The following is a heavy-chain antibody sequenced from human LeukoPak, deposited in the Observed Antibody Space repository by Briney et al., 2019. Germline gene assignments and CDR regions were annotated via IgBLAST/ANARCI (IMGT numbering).Heavy chain of an antibody. D-gene: IGHD3-10*01. V-gene: IGHV4-39*01. CDR1: GGSISSTSYY. Sequence: SETLSLTCIVSGGSISSTSYYWGWIRQPPGKGLEWLGVMSNSGSTYYSPSLKSRVTIFVDTSKNQFSLKLTSVTAADTAIYYCGRVILGEAKSPIDCWGQGTLVTVSS. J-gene: IGHJ4*02. CDR3: GRVILGEAKSPIDC. CDR2: MSNSGST.